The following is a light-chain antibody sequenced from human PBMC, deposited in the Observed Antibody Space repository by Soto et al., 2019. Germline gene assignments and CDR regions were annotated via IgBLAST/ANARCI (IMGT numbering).Light chain of an antibody. CDR1: QSVGSN. CDR2: DAS. J-gene: IGKJ5*01. Sequence: EIVMTQSPATLSVSPGERVTLSCRARQSVGSNLAWYQQTPGQAPRVVIYDASTRATVIPARFSGSGSVTEFALTISSLQSEDFAVYYCQQYNNWPITFGQGTRLEIK. V-gene: IGKV3-15*01. CDR3: QQYNNWPIT.